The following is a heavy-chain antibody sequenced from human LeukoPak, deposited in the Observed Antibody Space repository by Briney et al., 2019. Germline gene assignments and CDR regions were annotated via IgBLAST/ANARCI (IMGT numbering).Heavy chain of an antibody. Sequence: SETLSLTCAVYGGSFSGYYWSWIRQPPGKGLEWIGEINHSGSTNYNPSLKSRVTISVDTSKNQFSLKLSSVTTPDTAVYYCASRRGEFDYWGQGTLVTVSS. J-gene: IGHJ4*02. D-gene: IGHD4-17*01. CDR3: ASRRGEFDY. CDR1: GGSFSGYY. CDR2: INHSGST. V-gene: IGHV4-34*01.